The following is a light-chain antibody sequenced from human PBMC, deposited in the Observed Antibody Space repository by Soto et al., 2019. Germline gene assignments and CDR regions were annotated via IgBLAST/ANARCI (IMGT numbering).Light chain of an antibody. CDR1: QSLTNSF. CDR2: DTS. J-gene: IGKJ5*01. CDR3: QQYGSSEII. Sequence: IVLAQSRGTLYMSPGGRAPISCRASQSLTNSFIAWYQQKPGQAPRLLIYDTSSRATGIPDRFSGSGSGTDFTLTISRLEREDFAVFFCQQYGSSEIIFGQGTRLEIK. V-gene: IGKV3-20*01.